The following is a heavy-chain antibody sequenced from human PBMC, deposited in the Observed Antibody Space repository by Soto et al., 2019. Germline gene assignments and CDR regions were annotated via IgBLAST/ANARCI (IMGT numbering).Heavy chain of an antibody. V-gene: IGHV4-39*01. Sequence: TSETLSLTCTVSGGSISSSSYYWGWIRQPPGKGLEWIGSIYYSGSTYYNPSLKSRVTISVDTSKNQFSLKLSSVTAADTAVYYCARHTMIVVVINWFDPWGQGTLVTVSS. CDR3: ARHTMIVVVINWFDP. CDR1: GGSISSSSYY. CDR2: IYYSGST. D-gene: IGHD3-22*01. J-gene: IGHJ5*02.